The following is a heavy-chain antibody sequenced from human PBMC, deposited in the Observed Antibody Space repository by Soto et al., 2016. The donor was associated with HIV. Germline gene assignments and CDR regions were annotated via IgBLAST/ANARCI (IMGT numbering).Heavy chain of an antibody. Sequence: EVQLVESGGGVVQPGRSLRLSCTSSEFTFRTYSMNWVRQAPGKGLEWVSSISRSSTYIYYADSVKGRFTISRDNAKNLLYLQMNSLRAEDTAVYYCARAETYSSSYQDWGQGTLVTVSS. CDR2: ISRSSTYI. D-gene: IGHD6-13*01. CDR3: ARAETYSSSYQD. V-gene: IGHV3-21*01. J-gene: IGHJ4*02. CDR1: EFTFRTYS.